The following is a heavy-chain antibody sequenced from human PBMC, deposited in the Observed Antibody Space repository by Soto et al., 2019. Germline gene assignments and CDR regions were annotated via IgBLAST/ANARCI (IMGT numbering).Heavy chain of an antibody. CDR1: GGTFSIYA. Sequence: SVKVSCKASGGTFSIYAISWVRQAPGQGLEWMGGIIPIFGTANYAQKSQGRVTITADESTSTAYMELSSLRSEDTAVYYCASLRAPRNLPSYWGQGTLVTVPQ. D-gene: IGHD1-1*01. V-gene: IGHV1-69*13. CDR3: ASLRAPRNLPSY. J-gene: IGHJ4*02. CDR2: IIPIFGTA.